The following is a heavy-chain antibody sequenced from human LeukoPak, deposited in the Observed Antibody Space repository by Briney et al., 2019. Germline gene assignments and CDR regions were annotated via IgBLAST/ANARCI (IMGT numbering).Heavy chain of an antibody. CDR3: ASLLNCGGDCYLFDY. CDR1: GGSISSGSYY. CDR2: IYYSGST. D-gene: IGHD2-21*02. Sequence: SETLSLTCTVSGGSISSGSYYWSWIRQPAGKGLEWIGYIYYSGSTNYNPSLKSRVTISVDTSKNQFSLKLSSVTAADTAVYYCASLLNCGGDCYLFDYWGQGTLVTVSS. J-gene: IGHJ4*02. V-gene: IGHV4-61*10.